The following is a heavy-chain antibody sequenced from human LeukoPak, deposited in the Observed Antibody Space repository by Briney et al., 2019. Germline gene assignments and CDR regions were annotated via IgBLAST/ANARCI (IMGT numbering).Heavy chain of an antibody. V-gene: IGHV4-31*03. CDR2: IYYSGST. Sequence: SETLSLTCTVSGGSISSGGYYWSWIRQHPGKGLEWIGYIYYSGSTYYNPSLKSRVTISEDTSKNQFSLKLSSVTAADTAVYYCARAGDQYYFDYWGQGTLVTVSS. CDR3: ARAGDQYYFDY. CDR1: GGSISSGGYY. D-gene: IGHD2-21*02. J-gene: IGHJ4*02.